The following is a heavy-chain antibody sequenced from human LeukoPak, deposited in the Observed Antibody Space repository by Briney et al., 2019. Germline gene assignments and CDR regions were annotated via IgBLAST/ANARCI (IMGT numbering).Heavy chain of an antibody. Sequence: ASVKVSCKASGGTFSSYAISWVRQAPGQGLEWMGGIIPIFGTANYAQKFQGRVTITADESPSTAYMELSSLRSEDTEVYYCARGGIWDIVVVPAAIQNWFDRWGQGTLVTVSS. CDR2: IIPIFGTA. CDR1: GGTFSSYA. CDR3: ARGGIWDIVVVPAAIQNWFDR. D-gene: IGHD2-2*02. V-gene: IGHV1-69*13. J-gene: IGHJ5*02.